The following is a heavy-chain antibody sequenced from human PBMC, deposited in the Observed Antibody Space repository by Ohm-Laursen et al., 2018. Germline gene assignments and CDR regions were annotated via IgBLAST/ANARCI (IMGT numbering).Heavy chain of an antibody. CDR1: GFTFSSYG. CDR2: IGNKANSYTT. J-gene: IGHJ1*01. D-gene: IGHD6-19*01. Sequence: SLRLSCAASGFTFSSYGMHWVRQAPGKGLEWVGRIGNKANSYTTKYAASVKGRFTISRDDSENSMYLQMNSLTTEDTAVYYCARVDSSGWPFIQHWGQGTLVTVSS. CDR3: ARVDSSGWPFIQH. V-gene: IGHV3-72*01.